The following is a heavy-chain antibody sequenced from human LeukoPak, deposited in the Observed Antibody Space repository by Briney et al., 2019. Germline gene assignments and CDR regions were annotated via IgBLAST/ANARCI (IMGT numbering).Heavy chain of an antibody. J-gene: IGHJ4*02. V-gene: IGHV1-18*01. Sequence: GASVKVSCKASGYTFTSYGISWVRQAPGQGLEWMGWISAYNGNTNYAQKLQGRVTMTTDTSTSTAYMELSRLRSDDTAVYYCAEGYSSGSLDYWGQGTLVTVSS. D-gene: IGHD6-19*01. CDR1: GYTFTSYG. CDR2: ISAYNGNT. CDR3: AEGYSSGSLDY.